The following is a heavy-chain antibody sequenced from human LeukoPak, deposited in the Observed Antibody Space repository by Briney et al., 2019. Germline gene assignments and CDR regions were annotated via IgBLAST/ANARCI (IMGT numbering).Heavy chain of an antibody. CDR3: ARERGEGGAFDI. D-gene: IGHD3-10*01. CDR2: ISSSGSTI. J-gene: IGHJ3*02. Sequence: PGGSLRLSCAASGFTFSSYEMNWVRQAPGKGLEWVSYISSSGSTIYYADSVKGRFTISRDNAKNSLYLQMNSLRAEDTAVYYCARERGEGGAFDIWGQGTMVTVSS. CDR1: GFTFSSYE. V-gene: IGHV3-48*03.